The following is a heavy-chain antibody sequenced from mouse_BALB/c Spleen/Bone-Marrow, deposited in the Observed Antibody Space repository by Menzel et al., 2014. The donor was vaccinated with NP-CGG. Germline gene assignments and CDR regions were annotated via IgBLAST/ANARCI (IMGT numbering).Heavy chain of an antibody. CDR2: IDTSDSYT. D-gene: IGHD1-2*01. CDR3: ARSAGYWYFDV. V-gene: IGHV1-69*01. J-gene: IGHJ1*01. CDR1: GYTFXDYW. Sequence: QVHVKQSGAELVMPGASVKMSRKASGYTFXDYWMHWVKQRPGQGLEWIGAIDTSDSYTSYNQKFKGKATLTVDESSSAAYMQLSSLTSEDSAVYYCARSAGYWYFDVWGAGTTVTVSS.